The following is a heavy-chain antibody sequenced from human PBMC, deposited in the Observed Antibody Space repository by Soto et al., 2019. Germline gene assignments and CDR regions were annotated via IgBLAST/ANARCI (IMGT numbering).Heavy chain of an antibody. J-gene: IGHJ4*02. D-gene: IGHD3-3*01. CDR1: GFAFSDCG. V-gene: IGHV3-23*01. CDR3: AKGFWMGNTPSLFAF. CDR2: ISGSGGST. Sequence: GGSLRLSCVASGFAFSDCGMSWVRQAPGKGLEWVSAISGSGGSTYYADSVKGRITISRDNSKNTLYLQMNSLRDEDTAVYYCAKGFWMGNTPSLFAFRGKGTRVPVSS.